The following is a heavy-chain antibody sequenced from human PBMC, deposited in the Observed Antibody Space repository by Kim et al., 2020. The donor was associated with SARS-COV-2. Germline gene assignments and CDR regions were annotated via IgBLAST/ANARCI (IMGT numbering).Heavy chain of an antibody. J-gene: IGHJ3*02. CDR3: AKDMNPRITGTTAGAFD. CDR2: ISWNSGSI. V-gene: IGHV3-9*01. CDR1: GFTFDDYA. Sequence: GGSLRLSCAASGFTFDDYAMHWVRQAPGKGLEWVSGISWNSGSIGYADSVKGRFTISRDNAKNSLYLQMNSLRAEDTALYYCAKDMNPRITGTTAGAFD. D-gene: IGHD1-7*01.